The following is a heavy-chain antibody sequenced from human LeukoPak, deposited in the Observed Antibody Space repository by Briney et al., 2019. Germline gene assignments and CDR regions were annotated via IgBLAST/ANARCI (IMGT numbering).Heavy chain of an antibody. Sequence: GGSLRLSCAASGFTFSDYYMSWIRQAPGKGLEWVSYISSSGSTIYYADSVKGRFTISRDNAKNSLYLQMNSLRAEDTAVYYCARQRFQHLGYCSSTSCYGPHFDYWGQGTLVTVSS. CDR2: ISSSGSTI. J-gene: IGHJ4*02. D-gene: IGHD2-2*01. CDR3: ARQRFQHLGYCSSTSCYGPHFDY. CDR1: GFTFSDYY. V-gene: IGHV3-11*01.